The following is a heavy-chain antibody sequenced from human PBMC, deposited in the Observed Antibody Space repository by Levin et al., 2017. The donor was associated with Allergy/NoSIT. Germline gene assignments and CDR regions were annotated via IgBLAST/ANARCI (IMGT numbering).Heavy chain of an antibody. CDR1: EFSLSGYY. Sequence: GGSLRLSCAASEFSLSGYYMTWIRQAPGKGLEWVSYIIAGETTILYADSVKGRFTMSRDSAKNSLYLQMNSLRAEDTAVYYCARSNYGLDVWGQGTAVTVSS. CDR3: ARSNYGLDV. V-gene: IGHV3-11*01. CDR2: IIAGETTI. J-gene: IGHJ6*02.